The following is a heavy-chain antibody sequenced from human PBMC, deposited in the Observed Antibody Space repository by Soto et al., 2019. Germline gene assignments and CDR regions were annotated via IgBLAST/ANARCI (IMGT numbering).Heavy chain of an antibody. CDR1: GFTFSSYA. D-gene: IGHD2-2*01. CDR2: ISGSGGST. J-gene: IGHJ5*02. V-gene: IGHV3-23*01. CDR3: ARSWGYCSSTSCYEFLPSWFDP. Sequence: PGGSLRLSCAASGFTFSSYAMSWVRQAPGKGLEWVSAISGSGGSTYYADSVKGRFTISRDNSKNTLYLQMNSLRAEDTAVYYCARSWGYCSSTSCYEFLPSWFDPWGQGTLVTVSS.